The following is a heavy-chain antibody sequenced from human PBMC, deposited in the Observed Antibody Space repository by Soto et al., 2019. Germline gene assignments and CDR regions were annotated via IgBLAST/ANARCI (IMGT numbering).Heavy chain of an antibody. CDR3: ARSGEGWFGELLGLFDY. V-gene: IGHV1-18*01. J-gene: IGHJ4*02. CDR2: ISAYNGNT. Sequence: QVQLVQSGAEVKKPGASVKVSCKASGYTFTSYGISWVRQAPGQGLEWMGWISAYNGNTNYAQKLQGRVTMTTDTSTSTAYRELRSLRSDDTAVYYCARSGEGWFGELLGLFDYWGQGTLVTVSS. CDR1: GYTFTSYG. D-gene: IGHD3-10*01.